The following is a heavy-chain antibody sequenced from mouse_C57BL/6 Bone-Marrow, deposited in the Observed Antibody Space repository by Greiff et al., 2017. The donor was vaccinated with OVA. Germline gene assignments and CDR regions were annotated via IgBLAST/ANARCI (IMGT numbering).Heavy chain of an antibody. CDR1: GYTFTDYY. CDR2: INPNNGGT. J-gene: IGHJ4*01. Sequence: EVQLQQSGPELVKPGASVKISCKASGYTFTDYYMNWVKQSHGKSLEWIGDINPNNGGTSYNQKFKGKATLTVDKSSSTAYMELRSLTSEDSAVYYCARDYGWGDYWGQGTSVTVSS. V-gene: IGHV1-26*01. D-gene: IGHD1-1*01. CDR3: ARDYGWGDY.